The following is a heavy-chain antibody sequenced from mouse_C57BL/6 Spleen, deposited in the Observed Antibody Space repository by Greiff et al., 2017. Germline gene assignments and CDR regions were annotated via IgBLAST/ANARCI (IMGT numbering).Heavy chain of an antibody. CDR1: GYTFTDYN. J-gene: IGHJ2*01. Sequence: VQLQQSGPELVKPGASVKMSCKASGYTFTDYNMHWVKQSHGKSLEWIGYINPNNGGTSYNQKFKGKATLTVNKSSSTAYMELRSLTSEDSAVYYCARPFITTVVAHCDYWGQGTTLTVSS. CDR3: ARPFITTVVAHCDY. V-gene: IGHV1-22*01. D-gene: IGHD1-1*01. CDR2: INPNNGGT.